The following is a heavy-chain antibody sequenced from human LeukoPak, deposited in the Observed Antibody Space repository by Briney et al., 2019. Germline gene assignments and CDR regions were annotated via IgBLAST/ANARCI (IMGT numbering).Heavy chain of an antibody. Sequence: GGSLRLSCAASGFTFSDYYMSWMRQAPGKGLEWVSYISSSNTYTNYADSVKGRFTISRDNARNSLYLQMSSLRADDTAVYYCARRMTSVTTFDYWGQGTLVTVSS. J-gene: IGHJ4*02. CDR2: ISSSNTYT. D-gene: IGHD4-17*01. CDR1: GFTFSDYY. V-gene: IGHV3-11*03. CDR3: ARRMTSVTTFDY.